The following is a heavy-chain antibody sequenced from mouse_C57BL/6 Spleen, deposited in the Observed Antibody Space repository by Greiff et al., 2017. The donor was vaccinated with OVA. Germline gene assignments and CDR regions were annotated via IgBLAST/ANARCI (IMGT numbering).Heavy chain of an antibody. CDR2: FYPGSGSI. J-gene: IGHJ4*01. V-gene: IGHV1-62-2*01. D-gene: IGHD1-2*01. CDR3: ARHEEGGYYGDAMDY. Sequence: VQLQQSGAELVKPGASVKLSCKASGYTFTEYTIHWVKQRSGQGLEWIGWFYPGSGSIKYNEKFKDKATLTADKSSSTVYMELRRLPSEDSAVYVCARHEEGGYYGDAMDYWGQGTSVTVSS. CDR1: GYTFTEYT.